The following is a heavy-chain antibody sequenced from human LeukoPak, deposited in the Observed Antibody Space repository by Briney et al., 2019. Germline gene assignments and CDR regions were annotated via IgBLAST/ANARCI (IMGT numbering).Heavy chain of an antibody. J-gene: IGHJ3*02. Sequence: GRSLRLSCAASGFTFSSYAMHWVRQAPGKGLEWVAVISYDGSNKYYADSVKGRFTISRDNSKNTLYLQMNSLRAEDTAVYYCARVHVEMATADAFDTWGQGTMVTVSS. CDR3: ARVHVEMATADAFDT. CDR2: ISYDGSNK. D-gene: IGHD5-24*01. V-gene: IGHV3-30*04. CDR1: GFTFSSYA.